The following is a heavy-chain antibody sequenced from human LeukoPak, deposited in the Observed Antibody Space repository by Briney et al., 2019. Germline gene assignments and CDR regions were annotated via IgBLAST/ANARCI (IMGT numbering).Heavy chain of an antibody. Sequence: GGSLRLSCAASGFTFSSYAMHWVRQAPGKGLEWVAVISYDGSNKYYADSVKGRFTISRDNSKNTLYLQMNSLRAEDTAVYYCAKDAPYSYYYGSGSYPFMDVWGQGTTVTVSS. D-gene: IGHD3-10*01. J-gene: IGHJ6*02. CDR1: GFTFSSYA. CDR3: AKDAPYSYYYGSGSYPFMDV. V-gene: IGHV3-30-3*01. CDR2: ISYDGSNK.